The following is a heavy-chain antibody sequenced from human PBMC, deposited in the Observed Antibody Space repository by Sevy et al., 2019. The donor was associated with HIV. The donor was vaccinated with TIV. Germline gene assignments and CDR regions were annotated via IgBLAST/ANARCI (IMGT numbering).Heavy chain of an antibody. J-gene: IGHJ4*02. CDR1: GYTFTSYD. V-gene: IGHV1-8*01. CDR2: MSPKSGNT. CDR3: ARAGSGWYDHYFDD. D-gene: IGHD6-19*01. Sequence: ASVKVSCKTSGYTFTSYDINWVRQATGQGPEWMGWMSPKSGNTGYAQKFQGRLTMTRNTSISTAYMELSSLRSDDTAVYYCARAGSGWYDHYFDDWGQGTLVTVSS.